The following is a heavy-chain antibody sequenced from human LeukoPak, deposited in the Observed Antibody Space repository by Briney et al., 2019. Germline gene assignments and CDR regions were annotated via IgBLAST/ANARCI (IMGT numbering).Heavy chain of an antibody. CDR2: ISGSGGST. Sequence: GGSLRLSCAASGFTFSSYAMSWVRQAPGKGLEWVSAISGSGGSTYYADSVKGRFTISRDNSKNTLYLQMNSLRAEDAAVYYCAKGPIVGATLGYFDYWGQGTLVTVSS. CDR3: AKGPIVGATLGYFDY. V-gene: IGHV3-23*01. D-gene: IGHD1-26*01. J-gene: IGHJ4*02. CDR1: GFTFSSYA.